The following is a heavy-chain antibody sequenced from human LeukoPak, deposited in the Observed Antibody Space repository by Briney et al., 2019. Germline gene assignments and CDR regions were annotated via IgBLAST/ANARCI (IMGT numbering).Heavy chain of an antibody. Sequence: ASVKVSCKASGYTFTNYGISWVRQAPGQGLEWMGWISAYNTNTNYAQKLQGRVTMATDTSTSTAYMELRSLRSDDTAVYCCARDIGYRSGSYYFDYWGQGILITVSS. CDR2: ISAYNTNT. CDR3: ARDIGYRSGSYYFDY. V-gene: IGHV1-18*01. CDR1: GYTFTNYG. J-gene: IGHJ4*02. D-gene: IGHD5-18*01.